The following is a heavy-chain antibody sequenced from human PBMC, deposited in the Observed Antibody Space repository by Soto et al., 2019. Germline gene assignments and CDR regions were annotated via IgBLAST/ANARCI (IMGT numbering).Heavy chain of an antibody. D-gene: IGHD2-15*01. CDR3: ARVPHHCSVPKCYAYYFDF. J-gene: IGHJ4*02. CDR2: INWNGVST. CDR1: GFKFDDYG. V-gene: IGHV3-20*01. Sequence: GGSLRLSCAVSGFKFDDYGMSWVRQVPGKGLEWVSGINWNGVSTIYGDSVRGRFTISRDTAKNSLSLEMNSLRVEDTALYRCARVPHHCSVPKCYAYYFDFWGQGTLVTVSS.